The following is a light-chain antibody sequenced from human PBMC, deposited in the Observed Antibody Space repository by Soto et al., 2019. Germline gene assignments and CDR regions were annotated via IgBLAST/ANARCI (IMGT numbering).Light chain of an antibody. Sequence: EILLTQATATLPFSPAERLTLYWRDSQNVSNYLDWYQQKPGQAPRLLIYESSSRDTGIAARFSGSGSGTEFTLTISSLQSEDFEVYYCQQYNNWPRTFGQGTKVDIK. V-gene: IGKV3D-15*01. CDR2: ESS. CDR1: QNVSNY. CDR3: QQYNNWPRT. J-gene: IGKJ1*01.